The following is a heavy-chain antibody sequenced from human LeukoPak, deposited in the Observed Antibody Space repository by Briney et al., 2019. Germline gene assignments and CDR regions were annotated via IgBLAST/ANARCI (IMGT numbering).Heavy chain of an antibody. CDR1: GGSFSGDF. CDR2: IYYSGST. CDR3: AREMDYYDSGGYYLQWFDP. Sequence: PSETLSLTCAVYGGSFSGDFWTWIRQPPGKGLEWIGYIYYSGSTSYNPSLKSRVSISFDTSKNQFFLKLSSVTAADTAVYYCAREMDYYDSGGYYLQWFDPWGQGTLVTVSS. J-gene: IGHJ5*02. D-gene: IGHD3-22*01. V-gene: IGHV4-34*09.